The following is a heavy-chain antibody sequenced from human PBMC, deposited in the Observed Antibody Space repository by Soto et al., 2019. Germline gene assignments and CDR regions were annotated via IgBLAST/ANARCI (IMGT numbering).Heavy chain of an antibody. J-gene: IGHJ4*02. D-gene: IGHD3-22*01. Sequence: GGSLRLCCAASGFTFSNAWMNWVRQAPGKGLEWVGRIKSKTDGGTTDYAAPVKGRFTISRDDSKNTLYLQMNSLKTEDTAVYYCTTDFLPVVVVIPTGRAYWGQGTLVTVSS. CDR1: GFTFSNAW. CDR3: TTDFLPVVVVIPTGRAY. CDR2: IKSKTDGGTT. V-gene: IGHV3-15*07.